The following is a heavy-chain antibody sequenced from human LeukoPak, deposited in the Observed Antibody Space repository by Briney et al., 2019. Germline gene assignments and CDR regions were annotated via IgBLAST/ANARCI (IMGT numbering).Heavy chain of an antibody. Sequence: TLSLTCAVXGGSFSGYYWSWIRQPPGKGLEGIGEINHSGSTNYNPSLKSRVTISVDTSKNQFSLKLSSVTAADTAVYYCARSYYDSSGYYYGSYYFDYWGQGTLVTVSS. V-gene: IGHV4-34*01. CDR1: GGSFSGYY. CDR2: INHSGST. CDR3: ARSYYDSSGYYYGSYYFDY. D-gene: IGHD3-22*01. J-gene: IGHJ4*02.